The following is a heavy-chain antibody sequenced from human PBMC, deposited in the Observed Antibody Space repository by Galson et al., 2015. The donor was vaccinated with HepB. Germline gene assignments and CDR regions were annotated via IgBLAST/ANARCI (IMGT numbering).Heavy chain of an antibody. D-gene: IGHD2-2*02. CDR3: ARVGAGYCSSTSCYKSGNWFDH. Sequence: SVKVSCKASGYTFTSYAMHWVRQAPGQRLEWMGWINAGNGNTKYSQKFQGRVTITRDTSASTAYMELSSLRSEDTAVYYCARVGAGYCSSTSCYKSGNWFDHWGQGTLVSVSS. J-gene: IGHJ5*02. CDR1: GYTFTSYA. V-gene: IGHV1-3*01. CDR2: INAGNGNT.